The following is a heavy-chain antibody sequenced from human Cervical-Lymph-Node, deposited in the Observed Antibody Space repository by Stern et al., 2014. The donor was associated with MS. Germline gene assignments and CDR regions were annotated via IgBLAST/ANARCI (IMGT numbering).Heavy chain of an antibody. D-gene: IGHD1-26*01. V-gene: IGHV3-30*04. CDR2: ISYDGRDK. Sequence: VQLVESGGGVVQPGRSLRLSCAASGFVFRRYALHWVRQALGKGLEWVALISYDGRDKYYTDSVKGRFTVSRDNSNNTVDLEMNSLRLEDTAVYYCAKGGSGSYLDWGQGSLVTVSS. CDR3: AKGGSGSYLD. CDR1: GFVFRRYA. J-gene: IGHJ4*02.